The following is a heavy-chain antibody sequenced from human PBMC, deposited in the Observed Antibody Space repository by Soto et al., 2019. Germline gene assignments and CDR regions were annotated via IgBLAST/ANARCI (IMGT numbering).Heavy chain of an antibody. D-gene: IGHD2-21*01. J-gene: IGHJ5*02. Sequence: ASVKVSCKASGYTFTDYYMHWVRQAPGQGLEWMGWINPDSGGTNYAQKFQGRVTMTRDTSISTAYMELSRLRSDDTAMYYCAKKSVEGDWFDPWGQGTLVTVSS. CDR1: GYTFTDYY. V-gene: IGHV1-2*02. CDR3: AKKSVEGDWFDP. CDR2: INPDSGGT.